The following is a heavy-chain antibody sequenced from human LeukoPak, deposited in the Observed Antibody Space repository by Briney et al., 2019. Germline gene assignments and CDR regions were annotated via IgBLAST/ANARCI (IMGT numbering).Heavy chain of an antibody. Sequence: SETLSLTCTVSGGSISSCSYYWSWIRQPPGKGLEWIGEINHSGSTNYNPSLKSRVTISVDTSKNQFSLKLSSVTAADTAVYYCARTRYYDFWSGYRDYFDYWGQGTLVTVSS. D-gene: IGHD3-3*01. J-gene: IGHJ4*02. CDR1: GGSISSCSYY. V-gene: IGHV4-39*07. CDR3: ARTRYYDFWSGYRDYFDY. CDR2: INHSGST.